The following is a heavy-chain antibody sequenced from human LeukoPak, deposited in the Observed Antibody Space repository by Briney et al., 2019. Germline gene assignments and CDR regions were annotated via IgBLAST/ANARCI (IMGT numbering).Heavy chain of an antibody. J-gene: IGHJ4*02. CDR2: ISYDGSNE. D-gene: IGHD6-13*01. V-gene: IGHV3-30*03. CDR1: GFTFSSYG. Sequence: PGGSLRLSCAASGFTFSSYGMHWVRQAPGKGLEWVAVISYDGSNEYYADSVKGRFTISRDNSKNTLYLQMNSLRAEDTAVYYCVSSLMARGYWGQGTLVIVSS. CDR3: VSSLMARGY.